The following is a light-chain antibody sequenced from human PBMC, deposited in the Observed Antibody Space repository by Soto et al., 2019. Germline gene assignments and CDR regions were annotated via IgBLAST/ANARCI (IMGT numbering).Light chain of an antibody. CDR2: DAS. Sequence: EIVLTQSPATLSLSPGERATLSCRASQSVSSYLAWYQQKPGQAPRLLIYDASNRATGIPARFSGRGSGTDFTRTISSLEPEDFSVYYCQQRSNWRLPCGGGTKVEIK. CDR3: QQRSNWRLP. CDR1: QSVSSY. V-gene: IGKV3-11*01. J-gene: IGKJ4*01.